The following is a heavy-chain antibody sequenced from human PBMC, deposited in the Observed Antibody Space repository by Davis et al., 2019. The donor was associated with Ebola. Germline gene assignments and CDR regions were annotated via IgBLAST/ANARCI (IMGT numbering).Heavy chain of an antibody. CDR1: GFTFSSYE. Sequence: PGGSLRLSCAASGFTFSSYEMNWVRQAPGKGLEWVSSISSSGTQKYYADSVRGRFTISRDNAKNSLSLQMNSLRAEDTAMYYCARPRPGTMQVEPPDYWGQGTLVTVSS. J-gene: IGHJ4*02. CDR2: ISSSGTQK. CDR3: ARPRPGTMQVEPPDY. V-gene: IGHV3-21*01. D-gene: IGHD3-22*01.